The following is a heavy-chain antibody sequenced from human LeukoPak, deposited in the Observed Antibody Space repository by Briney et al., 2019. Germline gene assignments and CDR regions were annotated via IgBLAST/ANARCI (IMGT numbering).Heavy chain of an antibody. D-gene: IGHD6-19*01. CDR3: AKVEYSSGWYEVGY. Sequence: GGSLRLSCAASGFTFSSYAMSWVRQAPGKGLEWVSAISGSGGSTYYADSVKGRFTIPRDNSKNTLYLQMNSLRAEDTAVYYCAKVEYSSGWYEVGYWGQGTLVTVSS. J-gene: IGHJ4*02. CDR1: GFTFSSYA. CDR2: ISGSGGST. V-gene: IGHV3-23*01.